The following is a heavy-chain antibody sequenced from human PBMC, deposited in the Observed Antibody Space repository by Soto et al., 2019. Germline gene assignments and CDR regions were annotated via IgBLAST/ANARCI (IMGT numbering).Heavy chain of an antibody. CDR3: ARSLNRVLPDY. D-gene: IGHD1-26*01. J-gene: IGHJ4*02. Sequence: QLQLQESGSGLVKPSQTLSLTCAVSGGSISSGGYSWNWIRQPPGKGLEWIGYIYHSGSTYYNPSLKSRVTISVDRSKNQFSLKLSSVTAADTAVYYCARSLNRVLPDYWGQGTLVTVSS. CDR2: IYHSGST. V-gene: IGHV4-30-2*01. CDR1: GGSISSGGYS.